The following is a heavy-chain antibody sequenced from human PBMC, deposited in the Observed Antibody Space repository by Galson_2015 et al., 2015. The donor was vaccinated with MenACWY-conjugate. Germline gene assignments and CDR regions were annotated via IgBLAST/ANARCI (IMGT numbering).Heavy chain of an antibody. J-gene: IGHJ4*02. CDR3: TTAPSHSDY. D-gene: IGHD3-3*02. Sequence: SLRLSCAASGFTFGDYAMTWFRQAPGKGLEWVGFIRTKPYGGTAEYAASMKGRFTISRDDSEDTVFLEINSLKIEDTAVYYCTTAPSHSDYWGQGTLVTVSP. CDR2: IRTKPYGGTA. CDR1: GFTFGDYA. V-gene: IGHV3-49*03.